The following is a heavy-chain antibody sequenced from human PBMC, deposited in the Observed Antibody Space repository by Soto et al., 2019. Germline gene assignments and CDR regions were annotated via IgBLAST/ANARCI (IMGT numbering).Heavy chain of an antibody. CDR1: CGSISTFD. V-gene: IGHV4-59*08. Sequence: SETLSLTWTVACGSISTFDWSLLLQPQGKGLEWIGYIYYSGSTNYNPSLKSRVTISVDTSKNQFSLKLISVTAADTAVYYCVRQGFGPLHGLVDVWGQGTTVTVSS. D-gene: IGHD3-10*01. CDR2: IYYSGST. J-gene: IGHJ6*02. CDR3: VRQGFGPLHGLVDV.